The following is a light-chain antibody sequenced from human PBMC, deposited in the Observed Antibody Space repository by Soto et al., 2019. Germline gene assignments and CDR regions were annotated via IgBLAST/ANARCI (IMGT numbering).Light chain of an antibody. CDR1: QSVRSN. V-gene: IGKV3-15*01. J-gene: IGKJ2*01. CDR2: GAS. Sequence: EIVMTQSPATLSVSPGERVTLSCWASQSVRSNLAWYQQKPGQAPRLLIYGASTRASDIPARFSGSGSGTDFTLTISSLQSEDCAVYYCQQYNNWPPLYTFGQGTKLEVK. CDR3: QQYNNWPPLYT.